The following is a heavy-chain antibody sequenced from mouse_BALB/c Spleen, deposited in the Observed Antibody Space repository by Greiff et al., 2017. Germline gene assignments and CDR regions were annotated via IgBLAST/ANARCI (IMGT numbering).Heavy chain of an antibody. Sequence: VKLQQSGAELARPGASVKLSCKASGYTFTDYYINWVKQRTGQGLEWIGEIYPGSGNTYYNEKFKGKATLTADKSSSTAYMQLSSLTSEDSAVYFCARSPNSYYFDYWGQGTTLTVSS. CDR3: ARSPNSYYFDY. J-gene: IGHJ2*01. CDR1: GYTFTDYY. V-gene: IGHV1-77*01. CDR2: IYPGSGNT. D-gene: IGHD4-1*01.